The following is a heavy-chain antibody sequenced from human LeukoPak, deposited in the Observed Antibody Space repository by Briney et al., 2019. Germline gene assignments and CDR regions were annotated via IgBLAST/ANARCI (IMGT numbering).Heavy chain of an antibody. V-gene: IGHV3-21*01. CDR1: GFTFSSYS. D-gene: IGHD3-22*01. Sequence: GGSLRLSCAASGFTFSSYSMNWVRQAPGKGLEWVSSISSSSNYIDYADSVKGRFTISRDNAKNSLYLQMNSLRAEDTAVYYCARVLHKRNYDSGVYYGYWGQGTLVTVSS. CDR2: ISSSSNYI. CDR3: ARVLHKRNYDSGVYYGY. J-gene: IGHJ4*02.